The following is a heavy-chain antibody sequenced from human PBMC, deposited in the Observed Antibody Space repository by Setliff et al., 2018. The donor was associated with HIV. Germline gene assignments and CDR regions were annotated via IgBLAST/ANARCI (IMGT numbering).Heavy chain of an antibody. Sequence: ASVKVSCKASGYTFTSYGISWVRQAPGQGLEWMGWISAYDGNTNYAQKLQGRVTMTTDTSTSTAYMERRSLRSDDTAVYYWARRARESTALHSDWNDVLFFDYWGQGTLVTVSS. CDR3: ARRARESTALHSDWNDVLFFDY. D-gene: IGHD1-1*01. J-gene: IGHJ4*02. V-gene: IGHV1-18*01. CDR2: ISAYDGNT. CDR1: GYTFTSYG.